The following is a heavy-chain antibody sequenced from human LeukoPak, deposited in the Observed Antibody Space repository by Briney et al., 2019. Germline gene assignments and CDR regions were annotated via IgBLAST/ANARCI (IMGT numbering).Heavy chain of an antibody. V-gene: IGHV4-39*07. J-gene: IGHJ4*02. CDR2: IYYSGST. CDR3: ARDFGSSETLLDY. CDR1: GGSISSSSYY. D-gene: IGHD6-6*01. Sequence: SETLSLTCTVSGGSISSSSYYWGWIRQPPGKGLEWIGSIYYSGSTYYNPSLKSRVTISVDTSKNQFSLKLSSVTAADTAVYYCARDFGSSETLLDYWGQGTLVTVSP.